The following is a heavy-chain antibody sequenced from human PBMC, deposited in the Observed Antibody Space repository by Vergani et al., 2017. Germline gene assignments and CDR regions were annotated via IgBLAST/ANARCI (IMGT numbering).Heavy chain of an antibody. V-gene: IGHV4-61*01. CDR2: IYYSGST. J-gene: IGHJ4*02. CDR1: GGSVSSGSYY. Sequence: QVQLQESGPGLVKPSETLSLTCTVPGGSVSSGSYYWSWIRQPPGKGLEWIGYIYYSGSTNYNPSLKSRVTISVDTSKNQFSLKLSCVTAADTAVYYCAREASSGCFDYWGQGTLVTVSS. D-gene: IGHD6-19*01. CDR3: AREASSGCFDY.